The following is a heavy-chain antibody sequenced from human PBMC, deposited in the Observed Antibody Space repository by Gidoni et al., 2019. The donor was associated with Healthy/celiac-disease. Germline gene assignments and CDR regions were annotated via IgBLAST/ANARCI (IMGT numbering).Heavy chain of an antibody. V-gene: IGHV5-10-1*03. CDR2: IDPSDSYT. Sequence: EVQLVQSGAEVKKPGESLRISCKGSGYSFTSYWISWVRQMPGKGLEWMGRIDPSDSYTNYSPSFQGHVTISADKSISTAYLQWSSLKASDTAMYYCARGLSEYSSSSGAFDIWGQGTMVTVSS. CDR3: ARGLSEYSSSSGAFDI. CDR1: GYSFTSYW. D-gene: IGHD6-6*01. J-gene: IGHJ3*02.